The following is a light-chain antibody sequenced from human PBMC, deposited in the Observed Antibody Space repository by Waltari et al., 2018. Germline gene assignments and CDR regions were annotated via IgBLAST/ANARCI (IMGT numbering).Light chain of an antibody. Sequence: DIVLPQSPGTLSLSPGDRAPLSCRASQSVSRTLAWYQQKPGQAPRLLIYDASSRATGIPDRFSGSGSGTYFSLTISRLEPEEFAVYYCQKYGTLPATFGQGTKVEIK. CDR3: QKYGTLPAT. J-gene: IGKJ1*01. V-gene: IGKV3-20*01. CDR1: QSVSRT. CDR2: DAS.